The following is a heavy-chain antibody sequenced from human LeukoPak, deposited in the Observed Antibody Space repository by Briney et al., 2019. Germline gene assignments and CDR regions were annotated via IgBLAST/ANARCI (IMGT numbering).Heavy chain of an antibody. CDR3: ATLVIAVAGGFGDY. D-gene: IGHD6-19*01. CDR2: INPNSGGT. V-gene: IGHV1-2*02. Sequence: ASVKVSFTASGYTFTGYYMHWVRQAPGQGLEWMGWINPNSGGTNYAQKFQGRVTMTRDTSISTGYMELRRLRSDDTAVYYCATLVIAVAGGFGDYWGQGTLVTVSS. CDR1: GYTFTGYY. J-gene: IGHJ4*02.